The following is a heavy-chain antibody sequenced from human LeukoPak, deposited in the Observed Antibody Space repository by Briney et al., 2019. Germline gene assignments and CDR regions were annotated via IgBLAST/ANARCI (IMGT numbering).Heavy chain of an antibody. J-gene: IGHJ4*02. CDR3: ARWVTRSGYYSHFDY. Sequence: SQTLSLTXTVSGGSISSGDYYWSWIRQPPGKGRVWIGYIYYSGSTYYNPSLKSRVTISVDTSKNQFSLKLSSVTAADTAVYYCARWVTRSGYYSHFDYWGRGTLVTVSS. D-gene: IGHD3-22*01. V-gene: IGHV4-30-4*08. CDR2: IYYSGST. CDR1: GGSISSGDYY.